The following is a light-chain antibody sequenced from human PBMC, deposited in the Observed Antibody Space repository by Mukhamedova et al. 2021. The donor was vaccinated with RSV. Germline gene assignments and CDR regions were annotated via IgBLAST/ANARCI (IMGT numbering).Light chain of an antibody. Sequence: ISCTGTSSDVGGYNYVSWYQQHQGKAPKLMIYVVSKRPSGVSNRFSGSKPGNTASLTISGLQAEDEADYYCSSYTSSSPLVFGT. V-gene: IGLV2-14*04. J-gene: IGLJ1*01. CDR3: SSYTSSSPLV. CDR2: VVS. CDR1: SSDVGGYNY.